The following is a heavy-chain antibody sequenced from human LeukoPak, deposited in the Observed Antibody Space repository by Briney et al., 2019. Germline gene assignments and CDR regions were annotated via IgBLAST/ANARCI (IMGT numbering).Heavy chain of an antibody. CDR3: AKDLYSYDGSAYYFPS. CDR2: IQYDGTNK. J-gene: IGHJ5*02. Sequence: GGSLRLSCAASGFTFSGYNIHWVRQAPGKGLEWVAFIQYDGTNKYYADSLKGRFTISRDNSKNTLYLQMNSLRAEDTAVYYCAKDLYSYDGSAYYFPSLGQGTLVSVSS. V-gene: IGHV3-30*02. CDR1: GFTFSGYN. D-gene: IGHD3-22*01.